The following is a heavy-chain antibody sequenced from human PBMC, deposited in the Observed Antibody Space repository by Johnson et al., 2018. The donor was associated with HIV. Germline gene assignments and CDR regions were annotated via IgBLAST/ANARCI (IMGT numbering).Heavy chain of an antibody. Sequence: VQLVESGGGLVQPGRSLRLSCAASGFTFDDYAMHWVRQAPGKGLEWVSGISWNSGSIGYADSVKGRFTISRDNAKNSLYLQMNSLRAEDTALYYCAKEKKRYSSSSIVAFDIWGQGTMVTVSS. V-gene: IGHV3-9*01. CDR2: ISWNSGSI. J-gene: IGHJ3*02. D-gene: IGHD6-6*01. CDR1: GFTFDDYA. CDR3: AKEKKRYSSSSIVAFDI.